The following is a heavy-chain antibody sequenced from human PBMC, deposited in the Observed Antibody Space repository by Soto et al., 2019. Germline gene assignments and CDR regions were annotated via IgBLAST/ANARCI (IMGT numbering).Heavy chain of an antibody. V-gene: IGHV3-66*01. J-gene: IGHJ4*02. D-gene: IGHD5-18*01. CDR2: IYSGGST. CDR3: ARSPYSYGPIDY. CDR1: GFTVSSNY. Sequence: EVQLVESGGGLVQPGGSLRLSCAASGFTVSSNYMSWVRQAPGKGLECVSVIYSGGSTYYADSVKGRFTISRDNSKNTLYLQMNSLRAEDTAVYYCARSPYSYGPIDYWGQGTLVTVSS.